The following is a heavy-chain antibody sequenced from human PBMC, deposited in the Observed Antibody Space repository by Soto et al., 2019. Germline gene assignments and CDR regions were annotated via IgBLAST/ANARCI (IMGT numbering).Heavy chain of an antibody. D-gene: IGHD3-22*01. V-gene: IGHV3-30-3*01. CDR3: AREGSSDDTYDSSGSALNY. CDR2: ISYDGSNK. J-gene: IGHJ4*02. Sequence: GGSLRLSCAASGFTFSSYAMHWVRQAPGKGLEWVAVISYDGSNKYYADSVKGRFTISRDNSKNTLYLQMNSLRAEDTAVYYCAREGSSDDTYDSSGSALNYWGQGTLVTVSS. CDR1: GFTFSSYA.